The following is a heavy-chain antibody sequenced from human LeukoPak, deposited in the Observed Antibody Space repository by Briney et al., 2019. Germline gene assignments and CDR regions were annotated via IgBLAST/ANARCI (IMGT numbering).Heavy chain of an antibody. CDR1: GFTVSSNY. CDR3: ARDWGYCSSTSCHVFDY. D-gene: IGHD2-2*01. J-gene: IGHJ4*02. Sequence: PGGSLGLSCTTSGFTVSSNYMSWVRQAPGKGLEWVSVIYIGGSTYYADSVKGRFTISRGISKNTLSLQMNSLRAEDTAVYYCARDWGYCSSTSCHVFDYWGQGTLGTVSS. CDR2: IYIGGST. V-gene: IGHV3-53*01.